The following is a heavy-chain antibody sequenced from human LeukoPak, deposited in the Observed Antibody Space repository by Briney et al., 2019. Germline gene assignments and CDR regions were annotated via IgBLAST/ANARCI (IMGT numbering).Heavy chain of an antibody. CDR2: IIPILGIA. Sequence: SVKVSCKAPGGTFSSYASSWVRQAPGQGLEWMGRIIPILGIANYAQKLQGRVTMTTDTSTSTAYMELRSLRSDDTAVYYCARDRGIAAPRGFDPWGQGTLVTVSS. CDR1: GGTFSSYA. J-gene: IGHJ5*02. D-gene: IGHD6-13*01. CDR3: ARDRGIAAPRGFDP. V-gene: IGHV1-69*04.